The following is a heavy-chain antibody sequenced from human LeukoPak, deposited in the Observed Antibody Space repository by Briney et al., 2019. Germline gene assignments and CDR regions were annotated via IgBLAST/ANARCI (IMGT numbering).Heavy chain of an antibody. Sequence: PGGSLRLSCAASGFTFSSYIMNWVRQAPGKGLEWVSSISSDSSYIYYADSVKGRFTISRDNAKNSLYLQMNSLRAEDTAVYYCASLYCSSTSCQQLWGQGTLVTVSS. CDR1: GFTFSSYI. CDR2: ISSDSSYI. J-gene: IGHJ4*02. D-gene: IGHD2-2*01. V-gene: IGHV3-21*01. CDR3: ASLYCSSTSCQQL.